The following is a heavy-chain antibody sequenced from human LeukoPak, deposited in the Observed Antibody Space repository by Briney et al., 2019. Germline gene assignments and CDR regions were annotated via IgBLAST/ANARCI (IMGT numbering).Heavy chain of an antibody. CDR1: GFTFSSYD. V-gene: IGHV3-13*01. Sequence: GGSLRLSCAASGFTFSSYDMHWVRQATGKGLEWVSAIGTAGDTYYPGSVKGRFTISRDNAKNSLYLQMNSLRAEDTAVYYCAREKGLHHVTDYWGQGTLVTVSS. J-gene: IGHJ4*02. D-gene: IGHD5-24*01. CDR3: AREKGLHHVTDY. CDR2: IGTAGDT.